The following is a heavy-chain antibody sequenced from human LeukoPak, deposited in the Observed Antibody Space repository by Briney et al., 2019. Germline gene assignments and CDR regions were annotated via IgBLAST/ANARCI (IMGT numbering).Heavy chain of an antibody. CDR3: ARNSKPSEY. V-gene: IGHV3-9*01. CDR1: GFTFDDYA. Sequence: GGSLRLSCAASGFTFDDYAMHWVRQAPGKGLEWVSGISWNSGTIGYADSVKGRLTISRDNAKNSLYLQMNSLRAEDTAVYYCARNSKPSEYWGQGTLVTVSS. D-gene: IGHD6-13*01. CDR2: ISWNSGTI. J-gene: IGHJ4*02.